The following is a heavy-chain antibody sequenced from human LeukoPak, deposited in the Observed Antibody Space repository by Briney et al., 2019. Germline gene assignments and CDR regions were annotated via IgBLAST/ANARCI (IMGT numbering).Heavy chain of an antibody. V-gene: IGHV3-30*04. CDR3: ARDLELSAVYYFDS. Sequence: GGALRLSCEASGFTFSIFPMHWVRQAPGKGLEWVALISSGSEKYYADSVKGRFTISRDNSKNMLYLQMNSLRADDTAVYYCARDLELSAVYYFDSWGQGTLVIVSS. CDR1: GFTFSIFP. CDR2: ISSGSEK. D-gene: IGHD3-3*01. J-gene: IGHJ4*02.